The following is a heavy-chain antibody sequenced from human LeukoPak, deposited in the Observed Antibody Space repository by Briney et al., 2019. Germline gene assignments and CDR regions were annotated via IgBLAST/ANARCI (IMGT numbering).Heavy chain of an antibody. J-gene: IGHJ4*02. D-gene: IGHD5-18*01. V-gene: IGHV4-34*01. CDR2: INHSGST. Sequence: PSETLSLTCAVYGGSFSGYHWSWIRQPPGKGLEWIGEINHSGSTNYNPSLKSRVTISVDKSKNQFSLKLSSVTAADTAVYYCATTRTAMVTYYFDYWGQGTLVTVSS. CDR3: ATTRTAMVTYYFDY. CDR1: GGSFSGYH.